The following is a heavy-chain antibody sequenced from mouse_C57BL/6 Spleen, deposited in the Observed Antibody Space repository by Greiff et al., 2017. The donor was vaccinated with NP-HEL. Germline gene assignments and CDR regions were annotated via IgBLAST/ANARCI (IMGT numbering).Heavy chain of an antibody. CDR2: ISGGGGNT. CDR1: GFTFSSYT. CDR3: ARYYYGSSYFDY. Sequence: DVKLVESGGGLVKPGGSLKLSCAASGFTFSSYTMSWVRQTPEKRLEWVATISGGGGNTYYPDSVKDRFTISRDNAKNTLYLQMSSLRSEDTALYYCARYYYGSSYFDYWGQGTTLTVSS. J-gene: IGHJ2*01. D-gene: IGHD1-1*01. V-gene: IGHV5-9*01.